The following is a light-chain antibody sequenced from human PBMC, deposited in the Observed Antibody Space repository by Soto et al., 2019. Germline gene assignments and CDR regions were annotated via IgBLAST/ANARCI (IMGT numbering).Light chain of an antibody. CDR2: DVT. V-gene: IGLV2-11*01. Sequence: QSVLTQPRSVSGSPGQSVTISCTANSSDVGGYDFVSWYQQHPAKAPNLIIFDVTKRPSGVPDRFSGSKSGNTASLTISGLQADYEADYYFCSYAGSYTLYLFATGTKVTVL. J-gene: IGLJ1*01. CDR1: SSDVGGYDF. CDR3: CSYAGSYTLYL.